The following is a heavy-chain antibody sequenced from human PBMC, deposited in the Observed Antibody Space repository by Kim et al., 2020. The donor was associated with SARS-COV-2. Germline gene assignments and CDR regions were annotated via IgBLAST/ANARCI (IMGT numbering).Heavy chain of an antibody. V-gene: IGHV1-46*01. D-gene: IGHD3-9*01. CDR3: ARDYRSQIHFDWLSPANWFDP. Sequence: ASVKVSCKASGYTFTSYYMHWVRQAPGQGLEWMGIINPSGGSTSYAQKFQGRVTMTRDTSTSTVYMELSSLRSEDTAVYYCARDYRSQIHFDWLSPANWFDPWGQGTLVTVSS. CDR2: INPSGGST. CDR1: GYTFTSYY. J-gene: IGHJ5*02.